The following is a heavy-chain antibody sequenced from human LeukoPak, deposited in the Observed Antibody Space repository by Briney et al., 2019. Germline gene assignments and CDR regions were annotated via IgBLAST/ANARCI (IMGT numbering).Heavy chain of an antibody. V-gene: IGHV3-7*01. CDR1: GFTFSSYW. Sequence: GGSLRLSCAASGFTFSSYWMGWVRQAPGKGLEWVANIKQDGSEKYYVDSVKGRFTISRDNAKNSLYLQMNSLRAEDTAVYYCAREGAYGSGSYSDYFDYWGQGTLVTVSS. D-gene: IGHD3-10*01. CDR3: AREGAYGSGSYSDYFDY. CDR2: IKQDGSEK. J-gene: IGHJ4*02.